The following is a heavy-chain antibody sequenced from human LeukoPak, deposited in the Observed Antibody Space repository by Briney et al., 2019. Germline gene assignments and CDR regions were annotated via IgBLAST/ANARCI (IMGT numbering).Heavy chain of an antibody. J-gene: IGHJ4*02. Sequence: SETLSLTCTVSGGSISSGSYYWSWIRQPAGKGLEWIGRIYTSGSTNYNPSLKSRVTILVDTSKNQFSLKLSSVTAADTAVYYCATKGSSWLTNDYWGQGTLVTVSS. V-gene: IGHV4-61*02. CDR3: ATKGSSWLTNDY. CDR2: IYTSGST. D-gene: IGHD6-13*01. CDR1: GGSISSGSYY.